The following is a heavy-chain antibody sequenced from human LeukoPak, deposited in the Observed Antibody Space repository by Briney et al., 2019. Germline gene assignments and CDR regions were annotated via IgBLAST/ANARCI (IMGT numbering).Heavy chain of an antibody. CDR2: IYHSGST. CDR1: GYSISSGYY. D-gene: IGHD3-9*01. CDR3: ARAYDILTGYYRY. V-gene: IGHV4-38-2*02. Sequence: SETLSLTCTVSGYSISSGYYWGWIRQPPGKGLEWIGSIYHSGSTYYNPSLKSRVTISVDTSKNQFSLKLSSVTAADTAVYYCARAYDILTGYYRYWGQGTLVTVSS. J-gene: IGHJ4*02.